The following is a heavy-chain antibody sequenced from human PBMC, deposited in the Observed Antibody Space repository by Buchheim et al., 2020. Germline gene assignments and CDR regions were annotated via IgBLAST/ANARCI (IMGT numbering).Heavy chain of an antibody. CDR2: ISQSGDT. CDR3: ARNYYFYGMDV. CDR1: SGSISSSYW. J-gene: IGHJ6*02. Sequence: QVQLQESGPGLVKPSGTLSLTCAVSSGSISSSYWWSWVRQPPGKGLEWIGEISQSGDTSYTPSLKSRVSMSLDTSKNQLSLNLNSVTAADTAVYYCARNYYFYGMDVWGQGTT. V-gene: IGHV4-4*02.